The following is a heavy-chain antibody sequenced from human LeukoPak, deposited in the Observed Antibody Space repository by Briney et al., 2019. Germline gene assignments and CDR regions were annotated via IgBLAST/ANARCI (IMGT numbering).Heavy chain of an antibody. Sequence: SETLSLTCTVSGGSISSYYWSWLRQPPGKGLEGVGDIYYIGSTNYNPSLKSGVTISVDTSKNQFSLKLSSVTAADTAVYYCARAPSFRKKGAGSVVVAATDYYYYMDVWGKGTTVTVS. CDR3: ARAPSFRKKGAGSVVVAATDYYYYMDV. J-gene: IGHJ6*03. D-gene: IGHD2-15*01. CDR1: GGSISSYY. CDR2: IYYIGST. V-gene: IGHV4-59*01.